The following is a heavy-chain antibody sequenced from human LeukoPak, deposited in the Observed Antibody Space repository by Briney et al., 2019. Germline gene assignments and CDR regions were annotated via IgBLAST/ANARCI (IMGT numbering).Heavy chain of an antibody. CDR3: AREWQWRPNWFDP. V-gene: IGHV3-30*03. CDR2: ISYDGSNK. CDR1: GFTFSSYG. J-gene: IGHJ5*02. D-gene: IGHD6-19*01. Sequence: PGRSLRLSCAASGFTFSSYGMHWVRQAPGKGLEWVAVISYDGSNKYYADSVKGRFTISRDNSKNTLYLQMNSLRAEDTAVYYCAREWQWRPNWFDPWGQGTLVTVSS.